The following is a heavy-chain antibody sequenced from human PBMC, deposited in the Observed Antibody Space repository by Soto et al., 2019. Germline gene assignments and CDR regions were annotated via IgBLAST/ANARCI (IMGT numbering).Heavy chain of an antibody. V-gene: IGHV2-5*02. Sequence: KESGPTLVTPTQTLTLTCTFSGFSLSTNGVGVGWIRQPPGKALEWLALIYWDDDKRYSPSLKSRLTITKDTSKNQVVLTMTNMDPVDTATYYCAHRRVDYYYYGMDVWGQGTTVTVSS. D-gene: IGHD2-15*01. CDR3: AHRRVDYYYYGMDV. CDR2: IYWDDDK. CDR1: GFSLSTNGVG. J-gene: IGHJ6*02.